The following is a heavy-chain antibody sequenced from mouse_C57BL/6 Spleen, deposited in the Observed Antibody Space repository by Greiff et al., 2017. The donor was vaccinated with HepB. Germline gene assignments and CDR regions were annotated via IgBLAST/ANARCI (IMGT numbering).Heavy chain of an antibody. CDR3: ARSGGYDYDGYWYFDV. J-gene: IGHJ1*03. Sequence: VQLQQSGAELARPGASVKLSCKASGYTFTSYGISWVKQRTGQGLEWIGEIYPRSGNTYYNEKFKGKATLTADKSSSTAYMELRSLTSEDSAVYFCARSGGYDYDGYWYFDVWGTGTTVTVSS. CDR1: GYTFTSYG. V-gene: IGHV1-81*01. CDR2: IYPRSGNT. D-gene: IGHD2-4*01.